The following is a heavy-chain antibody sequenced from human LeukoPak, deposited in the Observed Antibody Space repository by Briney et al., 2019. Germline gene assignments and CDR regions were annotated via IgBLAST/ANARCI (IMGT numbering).Heavy chain of an antibody. V-gene: IGHV4-59*01. CDR3: AWYSSGWYPDY. CDR2: IYYGGST. D-gene: IGHD6-19*01. CDR1: DGSISSYY. Sequence: SETLSLTCTVSDGSISSYYWSWIRQPPGKGLEWIGYIYYGGSTNYNPSLKSRVTISVDRSKNQFSLKLSSVSAADTAVYYCAWYSSGWYPDYWGQGTLVTVSS. J-gene: IGHJ4*02.